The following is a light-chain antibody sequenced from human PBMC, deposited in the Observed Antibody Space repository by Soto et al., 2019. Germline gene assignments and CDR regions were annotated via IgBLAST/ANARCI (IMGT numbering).Light chain of an antibody. J-gene: IGLJ1*01. V-gene: IGLV1-44*01. CDR1: SSNIGSNT. CDR3: AAWDDSLNGYV. Sequence: QSVLSQPPSASGTPGQRVTISCSGNSSNIGSNTVSWYQQFPGTAPKLLIYFNIQRPSGVPDRLSGSKSGTSASLAISGLQAEDEADYYCAAWDDSLNGYVFGTGTKVTVL. CDR2: FNI.